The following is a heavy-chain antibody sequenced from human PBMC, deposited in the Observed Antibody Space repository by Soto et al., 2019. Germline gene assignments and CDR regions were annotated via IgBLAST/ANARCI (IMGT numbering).Heavy chain of an antibody. CDR3: AKAEGCSSTSCYRDYYGMDV. V-gene: IGHV3-30*18. D-gene: IGHD2-2*01. CDR1: GFTFSSYG. Sequence: QVQLVESGGGVVQPGRSLRLSCAASGFTFSSYGMHWVRQAPGKGLEWVAVISYDGSNKYYADSVKGRFTISRDNSKNTLYLQMNSLRAEDTAVYYCAKAEGCSSTSCYRDYYGMDVW. CDR2: ISYDGSNK. J-gene: IGHJ6*01.